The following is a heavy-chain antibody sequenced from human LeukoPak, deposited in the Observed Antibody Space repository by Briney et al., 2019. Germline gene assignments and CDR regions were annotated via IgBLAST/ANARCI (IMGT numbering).Heavy chain of an antibody. CDR2: INSNGGST. Sequence: GGSLRVPCSASGFAFSNYATHWVRQAPGKGLEYVAGINSNGGSTYYADSVKGRFTMSGDNSKNTLYLQMSSLRAEDTAVYYCVKGTGTKYYYYGMDVWGQGTTVTVSS. CDR3: VKGTGTKYYYYGMDV. CDR1: GFAFSNYA. D-gene: IGHD3/OR15-3a*01. V-gene: IGHV3-64D*06. J-gene: IGHJ6*02.